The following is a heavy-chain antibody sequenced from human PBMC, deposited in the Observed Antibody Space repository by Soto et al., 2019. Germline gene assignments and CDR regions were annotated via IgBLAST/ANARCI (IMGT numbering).Heavy chain of an antibody. CDR1: GFTFDYYT. V-gene: IGHV3-43*01. J-gene: IGHJ6*02. CDR3: AKVVGIRYYYYYYYGMDV. Sequence: GGSLRLSCAASGFTFDYYTMHWVRQAPGKGLEWVSLISWDGGSTYYADSVKGRFTISRDNSKNSLYLQMNSLRTEDTALYYCAKVVGIRYYYYYYYGMDVWGQGTTVTVSS. D-gene: IGHD1-20*01. CDR2: ISWDGGST.